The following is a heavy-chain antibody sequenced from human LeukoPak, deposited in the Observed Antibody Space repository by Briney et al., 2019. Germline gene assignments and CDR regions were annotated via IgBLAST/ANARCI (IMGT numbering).Heavy chain of an antibody. CDR1: GFTFSSSW. V-gene: IGHV3-7*01. Sequence: GGSLRLSCAASGFTFSSSWMSWARQAPGKGLEWVANIKQDGSEESYVDSVKGRFTISRDNAKNSLYLQMNSLRAEDTAVYYCARDVLYSDILTGYYVWGQGTLVTVSS. CDR3: ARDVLYSDILTGYYV. D-gene: IGHD3-9*01. CDR2: IKQDGSEE. J-gene: IGHJ4*02.